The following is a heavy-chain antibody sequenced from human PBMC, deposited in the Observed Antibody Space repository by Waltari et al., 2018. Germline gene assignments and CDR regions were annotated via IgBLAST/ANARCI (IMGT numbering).Heavy chain of an antibody. J-gene: IGHJ4*02. CDR3: ASSGDGYNLHWGYFAY. CDR1: GFTVSSNY. CDR2: IYSGGIT. D-gene: IGHD5-12*01. V-gene: IGHV3-53*01. Sequence: EVQLVESGGGLIQPGGSLRLSCAASGFTVSSNYMSWVSQAPGKGLEWVSVIYSGGITYYADSVKGRFTISRDNSKNTLYLQMNSLRAEDMAVYYCASSGDGYNLHWGYFAYWGQGTLVTVSS.